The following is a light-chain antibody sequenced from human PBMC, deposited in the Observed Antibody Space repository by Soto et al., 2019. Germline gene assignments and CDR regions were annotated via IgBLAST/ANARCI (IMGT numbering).Light chain of an antibody. CDR3: QQYGSPWT. Sequence: EIVLTQSPGTLSLSPGERATLSCRASQSVSSSYLAWYQQKPGQASRLLIYGASSRATGIPDRFSGSGSGTDFTLTISRLEPEDFAVYYCQQYGSPWTFGQGTKVEIK. J-gene: IGKJ1*01. CDR2: GAS. V-gene: IGKV3-20*01. CDR1: QSVSSSY.